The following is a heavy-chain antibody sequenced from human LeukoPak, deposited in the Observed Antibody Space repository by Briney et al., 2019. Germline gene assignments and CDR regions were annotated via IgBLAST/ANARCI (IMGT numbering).Heavy chain of an antibody. Sequence: TPSETLSLTCTVSGGSISSSSYYWGWMRQPPGKGLEWIGTIYYSGNTYYNPSLKTRVTISVDTSKNQFSLKLTSVTAADTAVYYCARQQVVGGYDFWSDYYSEVFEYWGQGSLVTVSS. CDR3: ARQQVVGGYDFWSDYYSEVFEY. D-gene: IGHD3-3*01. CDR2: IYYSGNT. J-gene: IGHJ4*02. CDR1: GGSISSSSYY. V-gene: IGHV4-39*01.